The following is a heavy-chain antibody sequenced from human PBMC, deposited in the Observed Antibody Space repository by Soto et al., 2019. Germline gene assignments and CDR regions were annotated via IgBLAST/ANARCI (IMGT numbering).Heavy chain of an antibody. Sequence: QVQLVESGGGVVQPGRSLRLSCAASGFTFSDYSLHWVRQAPGKGLEWVAVISYDGGNKYYLDSVKGRFTISRDISKNTLYLQMNSLRAEDTAVYYCARDKSLSGFDPLYYVDFWGQGTLVAVSS. J-gene: IGHJ4*02. CDR1: GFTFSDYS. D-gene: IGHD5-12*01. CDR3: ARDKSLSGFDPLYYVDF. V-gene: IGHV3-30-3*01. CDR2: ISYDGGNK.